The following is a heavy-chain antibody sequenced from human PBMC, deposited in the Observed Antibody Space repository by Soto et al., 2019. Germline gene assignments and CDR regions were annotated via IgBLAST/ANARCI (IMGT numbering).Heavy chain of an antibody. J-gene: IGHJ4*02. V-gene: IGHV4-61*08. CDR3: ARGLGTSTTYLHHDY. CDR1: DDSITSGAYY. CDR2: IYYRGRT. Sequence: SETLSLTCTVSDDSITSGAYYWVLIRQPPGMGLEWIGYIYYRGRTNYNPSLQSRVTISADTSNNQFSLKLSSVTAADTAVYFCARGLGTSTTYLHHDYWGQGTLVTVSS. D-gene: IGHD2-2*01.